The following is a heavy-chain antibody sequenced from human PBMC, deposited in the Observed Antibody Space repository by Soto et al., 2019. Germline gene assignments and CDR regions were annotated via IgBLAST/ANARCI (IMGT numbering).Heavy chain of an antibody. CDR3: ATLGATIDVDYYYYGMDV. J-gene: IGHJ6*02. D-gene: IGHD5-12*01. Sequence: GASVKVSCKASGGTFSSYAISWVRQAPGQGLEWMGGIIPIFGTANYAQKFQGRVTITADESTSTAYMELSSLRSEDTAVYYCATLGATIDVDYYYYGMDVWGQGTTVTVSS. V-gene: IGHV1-69*13. CDR1: GGTFSSYA. CDR2: IIPIFGTA.